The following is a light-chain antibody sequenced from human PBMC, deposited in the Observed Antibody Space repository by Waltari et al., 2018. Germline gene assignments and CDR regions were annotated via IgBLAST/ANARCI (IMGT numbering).Light chain of an antibody. CDR3: QQYNAWPRT. J-gene: IGKJ1*01. Sequence: DIVMTQSQATLSLSPGDRATPSCRASQYVSSTLAWYQQKPGQAPRLLIYGASTRATGIPGRFSGSGSGTEFTLSISGLQSEDFALYYCQQYNAWPRTFGQGTKVEIK. CDR1: QYVSST. V-gene: IGKV3-15*01. CDR2: GAS.